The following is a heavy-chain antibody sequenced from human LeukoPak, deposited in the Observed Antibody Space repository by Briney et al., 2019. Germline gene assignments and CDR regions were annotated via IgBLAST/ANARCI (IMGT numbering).Heavy chain of an antibody. J-gene: IGHJ4*02. D-gene: IGHD3-3*01. V-gene: IGHV1-46*01. CDR3: ARVRNDFWSGYYDC. CDR1: ENTFSSYY. Sequence: ASVKVSCKASENTFSSYYMHWVRQAPGQGLEWMGIINPSGGSTSYAQKFQGRVTMTRDTSTSTVYMELSSLRSEDTAVYYCARVRNDFWSGYYDCWGQGTLVTVSS. CDR2: INPSGGST.